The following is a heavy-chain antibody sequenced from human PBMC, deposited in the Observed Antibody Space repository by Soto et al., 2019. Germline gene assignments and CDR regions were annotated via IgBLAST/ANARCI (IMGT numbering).Heavy chain of an antibody. CDR1: GFTFGSYG. CDR3: ANDTRIAARPIGYFDH. D-gene: IGHD6-6*01. Sequence: DVQLLESGGGLVQPGGSLRLTCAASGFTFGSYGMSWVRQAPGKGLEWVSSLSGSSLTVYYADSVNGRFTISRDNSDNTLFLEMTSLRAEDTAFYYCANDTRIAARPIGYFDHWGQGTLVTVSS. CDR2: LSGSSLTV. V-gene: IGHV3-23*01. J-gene: IGHJ4*02.